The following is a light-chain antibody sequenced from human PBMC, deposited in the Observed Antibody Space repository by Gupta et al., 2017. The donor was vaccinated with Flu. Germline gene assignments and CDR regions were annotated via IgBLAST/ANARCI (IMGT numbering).Light chain of an antibody. Sequence: QSVLTQPPSASGTPGQRVTISCSGSSSNIGSNYVYWYQQLPGTAPKLLIYRNNQRPSGVPDRFSGSKSGTSASQAISGLRSEDEADYYCAAWDDSLSGLFGGGTKLTVL. J-gene: IGLJ3*02. V-gene: IGLV1-47*01. CDR3: AAWDDSLSGL. CDR2: RNN. CDR1: SSNIGSNY.